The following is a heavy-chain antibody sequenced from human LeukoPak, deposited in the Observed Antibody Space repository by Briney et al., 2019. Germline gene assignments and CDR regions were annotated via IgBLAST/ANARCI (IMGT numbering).Heavy chain of an antibody. CDR2: IYSGDIT. D-gene: IGHD3-10*01. CDR1: GFTVTSNY. V-gene: IGHV3-66*01. Sequence: GGSLRLSWAASGFTVTSNYMSWVRQAPGKGLEWVSVIYSGDITYYADSVKGRFTISRDNSKNTLYLQMNSLRAEDTAVYYCARDPMVRGVMITSFNFWGQGTLVTVSS. CDR3: ARDPMVRGVMITSFNF. J-gene: IGHJ4*02.